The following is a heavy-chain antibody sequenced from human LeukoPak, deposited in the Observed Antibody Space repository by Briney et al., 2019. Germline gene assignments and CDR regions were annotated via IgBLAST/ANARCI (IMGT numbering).Heavy chain of an antibody. Sequence: SETLSLTCTVSGYSISSGYYWGWIRQPPGKGLEWIGSIYHSGSTYYNPSLKSRVTISVDTSKNQFSLKLSPVTAADTAVYYCVRTRSSSVHFDYSGQGTLVTVSS. D-gene: IGHD6-6*01. CDR2: IYHSGST. J-gene: IGHJ4*02. CDR1: GYSISSGYY. V-gene: IGHV4-38-2*02. CDR3: VRTRSSSVHFDY.